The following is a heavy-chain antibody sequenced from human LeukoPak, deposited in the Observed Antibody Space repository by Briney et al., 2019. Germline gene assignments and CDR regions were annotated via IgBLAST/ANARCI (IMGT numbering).Heavy chain of an antibody. CDR1: GFTISSYS. Sequence: GGSLRLSCAASGFTISSYSMNWVRQAPGKGLEWVSSISSSSSYIYYADSVKGRFTISRDNAKNSLYLQMDSLRAEDTAVYYCARDTRQWLIHDAFDIWGQGTMVTVSS. D-gene: IGHD6-19*01. CDR3: ARDTRQWLIHDAFDI. V-gene: IGHV3-21*01. CDR2: ISSSSSYI. J-gene: IGHJ3*02.